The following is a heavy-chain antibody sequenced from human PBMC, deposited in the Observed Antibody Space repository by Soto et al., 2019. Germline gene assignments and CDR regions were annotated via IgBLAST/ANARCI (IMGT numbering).Heavy chain of an antibody. Sequence: QVQLVQSGAEVKKPGSSVKVSCKASGGTFSIYAISWVRQAPGQGLEWTGGLIPISDTTNYAQTFQGRVTITADESTSTAYMEVSSLRSEDTAVYYCARSQGSSTSLEIYYYYYYGMEVWGQGTTVTVSS. D-gene: IGHD2-2*01. CDR2: LIPISDTT. J-gene: IGHJ6*02. V-gene: IGHV1-69*01. CDR1: GGTFSIYA. CDR3: ARSQGSSTSLEIYYYYYYGMEV.